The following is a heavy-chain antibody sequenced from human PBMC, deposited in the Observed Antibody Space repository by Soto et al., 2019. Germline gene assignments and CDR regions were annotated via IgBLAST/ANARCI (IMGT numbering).Heavy chain of an antibody. D-gene: IGHD2-2*01. CDR1: GFTFSTHA. Sequence: VGSLRLSCVASGFTFSTHAMSWVRQAPGKGLEWVSTFSGSGGNIYYAESVKGRLTISRDDSKNTLYLQMNSLRVEDTAVYYCAKDPPWTVGPLAMDVWGQGTTVT. CDR2: FSGSGGNI. CDR3: AKDPPWTVGPLAMDV. J-gene: IGHJ6*02. V-gene: IGHV3-23*01.